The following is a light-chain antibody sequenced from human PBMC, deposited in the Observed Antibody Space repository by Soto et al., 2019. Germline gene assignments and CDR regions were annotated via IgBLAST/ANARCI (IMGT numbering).Light chain of an antibody. J-gene: IGKJ4*01. CDR3: QQLNSYPLT. Sequence: IQVTKSPSSLPATVADRVTINCRASQGISSSLAGYQQKPGKAPKLLIYAASTLQSGVPSRFSGSGSGTDFTLTISSRLHEDFASYYCQQLNSYPLTFGGGTNV. V-gene: IGKV1-9*01. CDR1: QGISSS. CDR2: AAS.